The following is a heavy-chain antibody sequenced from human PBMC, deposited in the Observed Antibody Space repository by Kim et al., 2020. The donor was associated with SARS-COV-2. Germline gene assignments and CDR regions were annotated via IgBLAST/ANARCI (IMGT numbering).Heavy chain of an antibody. CDR2: I. D-gene: IGHD4-4*01. J-gene: IGHJ4*02. V-gene: IGHV3-48*03. Sequence: IYCTDLVGGRVTISRENDKNSLYLQMNSLRAEDTAVYYCARGPNYSPFDYWGQGTLVTVSS. CDR3: ARGPNYSPFDY.